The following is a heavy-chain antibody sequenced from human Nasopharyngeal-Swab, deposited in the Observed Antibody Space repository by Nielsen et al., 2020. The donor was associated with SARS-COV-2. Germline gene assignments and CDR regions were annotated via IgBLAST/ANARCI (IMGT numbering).Heavy chain of an antibody. CDR1: GGTFSSYA. Sequence: ASVKVSCKASGGTFSSYAINWVRQAPGQGLEWMGWINPNSGGTNYAQKFQGWVTMTRDTSISTAYMELSRLRSDDTAVYYCARGGYSSGWPDRYGMDVWGQGTTVTVSS. J-gene: IGHJ6*02. D-gene: IGHD6-19*01. V-gene: IGHV1-2*04. CDR2: INPNSGGT. CDR3: ARGGYSSGWPDRYGMDV.